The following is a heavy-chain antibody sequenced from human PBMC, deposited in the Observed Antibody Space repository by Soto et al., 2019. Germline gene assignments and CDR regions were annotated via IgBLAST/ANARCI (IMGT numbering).Heavy chain of an antibody. Sequence: GGYLRLSSADSGFTFSGSAMHWVRQASGKGLEWVGRIRSKANSYATAYAASVKGRFTISRDDSKNTAYLQMNSLKTEDTAVYYCTRFSHIEDYYDSSGYPEHFDYWGQGTLVTVSS. CDR3: TRFSHIEDYYDSSGYPEHFDY. D-gene: IGHD3-22*01. V-gene: IGHV3-73*01. J-gene: IGHJ4*02. CDR2: IRSKANSYAT. CDR1: GFTFSGSA.